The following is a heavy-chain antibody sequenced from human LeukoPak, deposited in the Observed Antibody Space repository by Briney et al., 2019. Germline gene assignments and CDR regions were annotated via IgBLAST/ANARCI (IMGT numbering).Heavy chain of an antibody. CDR3: ARASGSYFIDY. CDR1: GFTFSSYN. CDR2: ISSSSSYI. D-gene: IGHD1-26*01. Sequence: GGSLRLSCAASGFTFSSYNMNWVRQAPGKGLEWVSSISSSSSYIYYADSVKGRFTISRDNAKNSLYQQMNSLRAEDTAVYYCARASGSYFIDYWGQGTLVTVSS. J-gene: IGHJ4*02. V-gene: IGHV3-21*01.